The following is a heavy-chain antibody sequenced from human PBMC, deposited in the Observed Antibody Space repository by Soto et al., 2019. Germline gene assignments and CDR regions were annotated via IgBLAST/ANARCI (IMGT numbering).Heavy chain of an antibody. CDR3: ARGTRALITSSFTN. V-gene: IGHV4-59*01. D-gene: IGHD1-20*01. Sequence: QVHLQESGPGLVKPSETLSLTCTVSGDSFSNFYWSWIRQPPGQGLEWIGYFHGSGKTGHNPSQESRGRIGSDTPANQFSLKVRSVTAADTTIYNCARGTRALITSSFTNWGQGLPVTVSS. CDR2: FHGSGKT. CDR1: GDSFSNFY. J-gene: IGHJ1*01.